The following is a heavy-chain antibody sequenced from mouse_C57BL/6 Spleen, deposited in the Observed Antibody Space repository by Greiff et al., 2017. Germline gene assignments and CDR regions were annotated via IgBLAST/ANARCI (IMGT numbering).Heavy chain of an antibody. V-gene: IGHV2-2*01. CDR2: IWSGGST. CDR3: ARSYYSNYGFAY. J-gene: IGHJ3*01. D-gene: IGHD2-5*01. Sequence: VKLMESGPGLVQPSQSLSITCTVSGFSLTRYGVHCVRQSPGKGLEWLGVIWSGGSTDYNAAFISRLSISKANSKSQVFFKMNSLQADDTAIYYCARSYYSNYGFAYWGQGTLVTVSA. CDR1: GFSLTRYG.